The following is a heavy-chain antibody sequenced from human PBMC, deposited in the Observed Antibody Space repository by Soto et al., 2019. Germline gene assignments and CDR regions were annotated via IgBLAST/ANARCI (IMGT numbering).Heavy chain of an antibody. Sequence: ASVKVSCKASGYTFTSYDINWVRQATGQGLEWMGWMNPNSGNTGYAQKFQGRVTMTRNTSISTAYMELSSLRSEDTAVYYCARGYLSSTSCYTGSDYWGQGTLVTVSS. CDR2: MNPNSGNT. CDR1: GYTFTSYD. CDR3: ARGYLSSTSCYTGSDY. D-gene: IGHD2-2*02. J-gene: IGHJ4*02. V-gene: IGHV1-8*01.